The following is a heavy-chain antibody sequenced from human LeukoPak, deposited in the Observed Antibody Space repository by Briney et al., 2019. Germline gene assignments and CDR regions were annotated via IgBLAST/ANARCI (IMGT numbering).Heavy chain of an antibody. V-gene: IGHV3-48*01. J-gene: IGHJ2*01. CDR2: IGTSSTTI. D-gene: IGHD1-26*01. Sequence: GGSLRLSCAASGFTFSSYTMNWVRQPPGKGLEWVSNIGTSSTTIYYADSVKGRFTISRDNAKNSLYLQMNSLRAEDTAVYYCARKASGSFAGYWYFDLWGRGTLVTVSS. CDR3: ARKASGSFAGYWYFDL. CDR1: GFTFSSYT.